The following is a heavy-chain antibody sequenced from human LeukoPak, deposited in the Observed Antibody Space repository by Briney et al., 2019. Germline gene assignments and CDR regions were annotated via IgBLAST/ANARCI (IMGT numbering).Heavy chain of an antibody. CDR1: GGTFSSYA. CDR3: ATNLGYCSGGSCPKADY. D-gene: IGHD2-15*01. CDR2: IIPIFGTA. V-gene: IGHV1-69*13. J-gene: IGHJ4*02. Sequence: ASVTVSCTASGGTFSSYAISWVRQAPGQGLEWKGGIIPIFGTANYAQKFQGRVTITADESTSTAYMELSSLRSEDTAVYYCATNLGYCSGGSCPKADYWGQGTLVTVSS.